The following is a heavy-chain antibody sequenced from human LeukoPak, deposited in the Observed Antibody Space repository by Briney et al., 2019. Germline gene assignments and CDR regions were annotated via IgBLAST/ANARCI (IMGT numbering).Heavy chain of an antibody. V-gene: IGHV4-59*01. Sequence: PSETLSLTCTVSGGSISNYYWNWIRQPPGKGLEWIGYIYYSGSTNYNPSLKSRVTISVDTSKNQFPLKLSSVTAADTAVYYCAREIAYCGADCPPHFDYWGQGTLVTVSS. CDR2: IYYSGST. CDR1: GGSISNYY. CDR3: AREIAYCGADCPPHFDY. D-gene: IGHD2-21*02. J-gene: IGHJ4*02.